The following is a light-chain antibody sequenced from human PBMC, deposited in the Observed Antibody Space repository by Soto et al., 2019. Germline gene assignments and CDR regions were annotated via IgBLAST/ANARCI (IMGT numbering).Light chain of an antibody. Sequence: EIVLTQSPGTLSLSPGERATLSCRASQSFSSTYLAWYQQKPGQAPRLLIYGASTRATGIPDRFSGSGSGTDFTLTISSLEPEDFAVYYCQHYGGSPRDPFGQGTKLEIK. CDR1: QSFSSTY. CDR3: QHYGGSPRDP. CDR2: GAS. V-gene: IGKV3-20*01. J-gene: IGKJ2*01.